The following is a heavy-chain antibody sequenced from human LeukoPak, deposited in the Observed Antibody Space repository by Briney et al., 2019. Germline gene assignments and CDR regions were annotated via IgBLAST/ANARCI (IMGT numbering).Heavy chain of an antibody. CDR3: ARDSGYSSSWYSWYFDL. J-gene: IGHJ2*01. Sequence: PSQTLSLTCTVSGGSISCSNYYWSWIRQHPGKGLEWIGHIFYTESTYYNPSLKSRVDISIDMSKNQFSLKLSSVTAADTAVYYCARDSGYSSSWYSWYFDLWGRGTLVTVSS. CDR1: GGSISCSNYY. D-gene: IGHD6-13*01. V-gene: IGHV4-31*03. CDR2: IFYTEST.